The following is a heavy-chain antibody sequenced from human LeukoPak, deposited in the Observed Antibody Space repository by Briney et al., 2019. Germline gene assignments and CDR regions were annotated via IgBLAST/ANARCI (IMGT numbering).Heavy chain of an antibody. D-gene: IGHD2-15*01. J-gene: IGHJ6*04. CDR3: ARPLLGYYYGMDV. Sequence: GGSLRLSCAASGFTFSSYEMNWVRQAPGKGLEWVSYICYCGSTIYYADSVKGRFTISRDNAKNSLYLQMNSQRAEDTAVYYWARPLLGYYYGMDVWGKGTTATVSS. V-gene: IGHV3-48*03. CDR2: ICYCGSTI. CDR1: GFTFSSYE.